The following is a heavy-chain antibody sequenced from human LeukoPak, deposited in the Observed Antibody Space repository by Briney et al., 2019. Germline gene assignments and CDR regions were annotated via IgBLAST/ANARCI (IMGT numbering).Heavy chain of an antibody. V-gene: IGHV3-20*04. CDR3: ARAPITSPNYFDY. D-gene: IGHD2-2*01. CDR2: INWSGKGP. CDR1: GFAFGDHG. J-gene: IGHJ4*02. Sequence: GGSLRLSCAASGFAFGDHGMSWVRQVPGKGLEGVSGINWSGKGPSYGHPVRGRFTISRDNAKNSLSLQMDSLRAEDTALYYCARAPITSPNYFDYWGQGTLVTVSS.